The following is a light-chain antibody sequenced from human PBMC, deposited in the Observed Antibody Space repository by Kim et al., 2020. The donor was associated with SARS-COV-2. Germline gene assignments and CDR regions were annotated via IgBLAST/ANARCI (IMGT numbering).Light chain of an antibody. J-gene: IGLJ7*01. CDR2: LNSDGSH. CDR1: SGHSRNA. Sequence: QPVLTQSPSASASLGASVKLTCTLSSGHSRNAIAWHQQQPERGPRYLMKLNSDGSHTKGDGIPDRFSGSSSGAERYLTISSLQSEDEADYYCQTWDTGIHGFGGGTQLIVL. CDR3: QTWDTGIHG. V-gene: IGLV4-69*01.